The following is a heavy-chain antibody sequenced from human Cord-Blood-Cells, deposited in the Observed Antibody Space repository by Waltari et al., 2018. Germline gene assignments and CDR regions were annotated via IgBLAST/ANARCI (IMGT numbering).Heavy chain of an antibody. V-gene: IGHV3-21*01. CDR3: ARDPDYGDYFDY. CDR1: GFTFSSYS. J-gene: IGHJ4*02. Sequence: EVQLVASGGGLVKPGGSLRLSCAASGFTFSSYSMNWVCQAPGKGLEWVACISSSSSYIYYADSGKCRFTSSRDKAKNSLYLKMNSLRAEDTAVYYCARDPDYGDYFDYWGQGTLVTVSS. D-gene: IGHD4-17*01. CDR2: ISSSSSYI.